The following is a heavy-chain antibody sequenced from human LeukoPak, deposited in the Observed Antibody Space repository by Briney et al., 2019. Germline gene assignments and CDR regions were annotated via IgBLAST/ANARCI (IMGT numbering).Heavy chain of an antibody. Sequence: SETLSLTXAVYGGSFSGYYWSWICQPPGKGLEWIGEINHSGSTNYNPSLKSRVTISVDTSKNQFSLKLSSVTAADTAVYYCARYKGSREYSYGNYYYYYMDVWGKGTTVTVSS. CDR3: ARYKGSREYSYGNYYYYYMDV. J-gene: IGHJ6*03. CDR2: INHSGST. V-gene: IGHV4-34*01. D-gene: IGHD5-18*01. CDR1: GGSFSGYY.